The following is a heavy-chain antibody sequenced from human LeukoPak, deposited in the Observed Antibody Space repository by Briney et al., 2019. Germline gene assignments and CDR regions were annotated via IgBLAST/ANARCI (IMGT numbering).Heavy chain of an antibody. CDR2: IFSSGTT. CDR3: ARHLPPRQLWNWFDP. Sequence: SETLSLTCAVYGGSFSGYYWSWIRQPPGKGLEYIGGIFSSGTTYYNPSVKSRVTICVDTSKNQFSLRLSSVTAADTAVYYCARHLPPRQLWNWFDPWGQGSLVTVSS. J-gene: IGHJ5*02. D-gene: IGHD5-18*01. CDR1: GGSFSGYY. V-gene: IGHV4-34*12.